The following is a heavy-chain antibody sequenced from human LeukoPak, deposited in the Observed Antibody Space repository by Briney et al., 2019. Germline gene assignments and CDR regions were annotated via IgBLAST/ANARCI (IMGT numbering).Heavy chain of an antibody. CDR2: IYPRDSDT. CDR3: AIPLYCASTSCYDC. CDR1: GYSFTSYW. J-gene: IGHJ4*02. V-gene: IGHV5-51*01. Sequence: GESLQISCRGFGYSFTSYWIGWVRQMPGKGLEWMGIIYPRDSDTRYSPSFQGQVAMSVDKSISTAYLQWSSLKASDTAMYYCAIPLYCASTSCYDCWGQGTLVTVSS. D-gene: IGHD2-2*01.